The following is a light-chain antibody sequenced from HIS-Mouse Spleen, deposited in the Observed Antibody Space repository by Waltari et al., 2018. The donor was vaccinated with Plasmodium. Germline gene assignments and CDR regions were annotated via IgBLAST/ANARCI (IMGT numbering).Light chain of an antibody. CDR1: QTLVHSNGNTY. CDR3: MQGTHWPRT. CDR2: KVW. Sequence: DAVMTQSPLSLPVTLGQPASISCRSSQTLVHSNGNTYLNWLQQRPGQSPRRLIYKVWNRDSGVPDRFSGSGSGTDFTLKISRVEAEDVGVYYCMQGTHWPRTFGQGTKLEIK. J-gene: IGKJ2*01. V-gene: IGKV2-30*02.